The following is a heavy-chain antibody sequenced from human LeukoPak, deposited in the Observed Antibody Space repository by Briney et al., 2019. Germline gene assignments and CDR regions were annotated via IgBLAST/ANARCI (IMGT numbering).Heavy chain of an antibody. CDR1: GFTFSSYS. CDR2: ISSSSSYI. D-gene: IGHD6-6*01. J-gene: IGHJ4*02. Sequence: GGSLRLSCAASGFTFSSYSMNWVRQAPGKGLEWVSSISSSSSYIYYADSVKGRFTISRDNAKNSLYLQMNSLRAEDTAVYYCARGRIAARPLIDYWGQGTLVTVSS. CDR3: ARGRIAARPLIDY. V-gene: IGHV3-21*01.